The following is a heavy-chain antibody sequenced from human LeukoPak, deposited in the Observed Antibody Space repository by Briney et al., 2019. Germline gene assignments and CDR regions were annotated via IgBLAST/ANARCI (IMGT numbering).Heavy chain of an antibody. CDR1: GGSISSSSYY. CDR3: ARLYGSGSYYKARYYFDY. J-gene: IGHJ4*02. Sequence: PSETLSLTCTVSGGSISSSSYYWGRIRQPPGKGLEWIGGIYYSGSTYYNPSLKSRVTISVDTSKNQFSLKLSSVTAADTAVYYCARLYGSGSYYKARYYFDYWGQGTLVTVSS. V-gene: IGHV4-39*07. CDR2: IYYSGST. D-gene: IGHD3-10*01.